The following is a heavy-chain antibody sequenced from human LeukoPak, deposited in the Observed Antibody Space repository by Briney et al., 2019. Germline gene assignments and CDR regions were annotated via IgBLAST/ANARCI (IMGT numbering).Heavy chain of an antibody. D-gene: IGHD5-18*01. J-gene: IGHJ6*03. Sequence: GGSLRLSCAASGFTFSNYAMSWVRQAPGKGLEWVAVISYDGSNKYYADSVKGRFTISRDNSKNTLYLQMNSLRAEDTAVYYCARGGYTAHMDVWGKGTTVTVSS. CDR1: GFTFSNYA. CDR3: ARGGYTAHMDV. V-gene: IGHV3-30-3*01. CDR2: ISYDGSNK.